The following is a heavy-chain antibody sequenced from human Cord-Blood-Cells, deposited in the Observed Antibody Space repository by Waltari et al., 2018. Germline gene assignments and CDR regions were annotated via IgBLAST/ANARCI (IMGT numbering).Heavy chain of an antibody. D-gene: IGHD3-10*01. Sequence: EVQLVESGGGLVQPGGSLRLSCAASGFTFSSYWMSWVRQAPGKGLEGVANKKQDGSEKYYVDSVKGRFTISSDNAKNSLYLQMNSLRAEDTAVYYCASHSAGGYSYFDYWGQGTLVTVSS. V-gene: IGHV3-7*01. CDR3: ASHSAGGYSYFDY. CDR1: GFTFSSYW. J-gene: IGHJ4*02. CDR2: KKQDGSEK.